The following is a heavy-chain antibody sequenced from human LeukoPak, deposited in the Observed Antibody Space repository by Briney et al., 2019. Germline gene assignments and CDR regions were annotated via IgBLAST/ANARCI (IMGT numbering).Heavy chain of an antibody. CDR3: ARDLWDVVVPAAMPGN. Sequence: ASVKVSCKASGYTFTGYYMHWVRQAPGQGLEWMGWINPNSGGTNYAQKFQGRVTMTRDTSISTAYMELSRLRSDDTAVYYCARDLWDVVVPAAMPGNWGQGTLVTVSS. D-gene: IGHD2-2*01. V-gene: IGHV1-2*02. J-gene: IGHJ4*02. CDR2: INPNSGGT. CDR1: GYTFTGYY.